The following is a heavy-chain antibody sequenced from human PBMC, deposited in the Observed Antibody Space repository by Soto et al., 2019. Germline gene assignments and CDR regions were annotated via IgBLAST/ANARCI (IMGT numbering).Heavy chain of an antibody. CDR3: ARGSDYYDILTGYYIHRGGDY. Sequence: ASVKVSCKASGYTFTSYDINWVRQATGQGLEWMGWMNPNSGNTGYAQKFQGRVTMTRNTSISTAYMELSSLISEDTAVYYCARGSDYYDILTGYYIHRGGDYWGQGTLVTVSS. CDR1: GYTFTSYD. V-gene: IGHV1-8*01. J-gene: IGHJ4*02. CDR2: MNPNSGNT. D-gene: IGHD3-9*01.